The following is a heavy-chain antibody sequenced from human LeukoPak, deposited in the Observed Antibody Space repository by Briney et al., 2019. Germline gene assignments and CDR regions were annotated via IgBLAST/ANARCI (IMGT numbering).Heavy chain of an antibody. CDR1: GGSFSGYY. CDR2: INHSGST. D-gene: IGHD3-10*01. Sequence: SETLSLTCAVYGGSFSGYYWSWIRQPPGKGLEWIGEINHSGSTNYNPSLKSRVTISVDTSKNQFSLKLSSVTAADTAVYYCARGGEGSGSYPQFDYWGQGTLVTVSS. V-gene: IGHV4-34*01. CDR3: ARGGEGSGSYPQFDY. J-gene: IGHJ4*02.